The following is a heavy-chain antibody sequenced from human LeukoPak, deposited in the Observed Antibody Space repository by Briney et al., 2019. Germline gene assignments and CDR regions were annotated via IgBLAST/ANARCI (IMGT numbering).Heavy chain of an antibody. CDR1: GFTFSSYA. D-gene: IGHD1-26*01. CDR3: AKDSSGASGNYDYFDY. CDR2: ISADGGST. J-gene: IGHJ4*02. V-gene: IGHV3-23*01. Sequence: GGSLRLSCAASGFTFSSYALSWVRQAPGKGLEWVSVISADGGSTYYPDSVKGRFTISRDNSKNTLYLQMNSLRAEDTAVYYCAKDSSGASGNYDYFDYWGQGTLVTVSS.